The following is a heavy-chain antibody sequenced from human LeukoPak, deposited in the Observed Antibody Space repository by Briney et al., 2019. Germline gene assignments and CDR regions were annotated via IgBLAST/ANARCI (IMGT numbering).Heavy chain of an antibody. CDR2: FDPEDGET. CDR1: GYTLIELS. Sequence: GSVNVSCKVSGYTLIELSMHWVRQAPGKGGEGVGGFDPEDGETIYAQKFQGRVTMTEDTSTDTTYMELSSLRSEDTAVYYCATCIRTFMIVVVRYFQHWGQGTLVTVSS. J-gene: IGHJ1*01. V-gene: IGHV1-24*01. D-gene: IGHD3-22*01. CDR3: ATCIRTFMIVVVRYFQH.